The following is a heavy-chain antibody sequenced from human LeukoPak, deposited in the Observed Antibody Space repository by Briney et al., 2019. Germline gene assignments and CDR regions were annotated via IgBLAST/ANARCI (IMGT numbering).Heavy chain of an antibody. CDR1: GFTFSSYA. Sequence: GSLRLSCAASGFTFSSYAMSWVRQPPGKGLEWIGEINHSGSTNYNPSLKSRVTISVDTSKNQFSLKLSSVTAADTAVYYCARHYYDSSGYYGEGYYFDYWGQGTLVTVSS. CDR3: ARHYYDSSGYYGEGYYFDY. CDR2: INHSGST. J-gene: IGHJ4*02. V-gene: IGHV4-34*01. D-gene: IGHD3-22*01.